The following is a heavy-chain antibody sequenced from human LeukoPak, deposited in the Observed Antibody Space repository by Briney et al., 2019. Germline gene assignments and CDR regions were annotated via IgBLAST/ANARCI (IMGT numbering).Heavy chain of an antibody. Sequence: ASVKVSCKASGYTFTGYYMHWVRQAPGQGLEWMGWIDPNSGGTNYAQKFQGRVTMTRDTSISTAYMELSRLRSDDTAVYYCARGNDYSNYVGYWGQGTLVTVSS. CDR2: IDPNSGGT. CDR3: ARGNDYSNYVGY. J-gene: IGHJ4*02. V-gene: IGHV1-2*02. CDR1: GYTFTGYY. D-gene: IGHD4-11*01.